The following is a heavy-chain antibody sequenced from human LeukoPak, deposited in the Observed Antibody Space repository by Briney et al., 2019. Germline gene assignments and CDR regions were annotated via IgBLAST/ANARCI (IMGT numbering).Heavy chain of an antibody. Sequence: PGGSLRLSCAASGFTFSSYSMNWVRQAPGKGLEWVSSISSSSSYIYYADSVKGRFTISRDNAKNSLYLQMNSLRAEDTAVYYYARVGYNWNGPSGFDYWGQGTLVTVSS. J-gene: IGHJ4*02. V-gene: IGHV3-21*01. CDR3: ARVGYNWNGPSGFDY. CDR2: ISSSSSYI. CDR1: GFTFSSYS. D-gene: IGHD1-1*01.